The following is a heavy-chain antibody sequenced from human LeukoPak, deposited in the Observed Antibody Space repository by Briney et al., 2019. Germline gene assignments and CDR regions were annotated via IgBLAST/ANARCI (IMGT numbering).Heavy chain of an antibody. CDR2: FYTSGST. Sequence: SETLSLACTVSGVSITSYYWSWIGQPAGKGLEWIGRFYTSGSTNYNPSLKSRVTMSVDTSKNQFSLKLSSVTAADTAVYYCARGYSNLDYWGQGTLVTVSS. D-gene: IGHD4-11*01. CDR1: GVSITSYY. V-gene: IGHV4-4*07. J-gene: IGHJ4*02. CDR3: ARGYSNLDY.